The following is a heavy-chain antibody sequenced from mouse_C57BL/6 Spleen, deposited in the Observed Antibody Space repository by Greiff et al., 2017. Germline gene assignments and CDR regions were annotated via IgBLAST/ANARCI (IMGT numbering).Heavy chain of an antibody. CDR3: ARKRVTGLDY. V-gene: IGHV5-17*01. CDR2: ISSGNSTI. Sequence: DVMLVESGGGLVKPGGSLKLSCAASGFTFSDYGMHWVRQAPEKGLEWVAYISSGNSTIYYADTVKGRFTISRDNAKNTLFLQMTSLRSGDTAMYYCARKRVTGLDYWGQGTTLTVSS. D-gene: IGHD2-1*01. CDR1: GFTFSDYG. J-gene: IGHJ2*01.